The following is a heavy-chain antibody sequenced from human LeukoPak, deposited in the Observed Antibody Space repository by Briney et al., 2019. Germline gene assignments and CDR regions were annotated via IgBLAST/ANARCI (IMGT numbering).Heavy chain of an antibody. CDR1: GGSFSGYY. J-gene: IGHJ4*02. Sequence: PSETLSLTCAVYGGSFSGYYWSWIRQPPGKGLEWIGEINHSGSTNYNPSLKSRVTISVDTSKNQFSLKLSSVTAADTAVYYCARGSHFVYCYDSSGYYYDYWGQGTLVTVSS. V-gene: IGHV4-34*01. CDR2: INHSGST. CDR3: ARGSHFVYCYDSSGYYYDY. D-gene: IGHD3-22*01.